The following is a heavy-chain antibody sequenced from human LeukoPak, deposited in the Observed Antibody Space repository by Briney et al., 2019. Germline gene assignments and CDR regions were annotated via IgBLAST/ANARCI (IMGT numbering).Heavy chain of an antibody. V-gene: IGHV3-21*01. D-gene: IGHD1-7*01. CDR2: ISTSSSYI. CDR1: GFNLSTYN. Sequence: SGGSLRLSCAASGFNLSTYNMKWVRQAPRKGLEWVSSISTSSSYIYYADSVKGRFTISRDNARNSLYLQMNSLRAEDTAVYYCARDRDWNSGFDYWGQGTLVTVSS. CDR3: ARDRDWNSGFDY. J-gene: IGHJ4*02.